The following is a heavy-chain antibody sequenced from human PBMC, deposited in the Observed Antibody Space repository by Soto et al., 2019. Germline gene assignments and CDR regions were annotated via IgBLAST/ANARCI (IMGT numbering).Heavy chain of an antibody. CDR1: SGAISSGGCY. V-gene: IGHV4-31*02. CDR3: ARMGRYNRNYDYYYYMDV. D-gene: IGHD1-7*01. J-gene: IGHJ6*03. CDR2: IYYSGST. Sequence: LSITCALSSGAISSGGCYWSWNRQHPGKGLEWIGYIYYSGSTYYNPSLKSRVTISVDTSKNQFSLKLSSVTAADTAVYYCARMGRYNRNYDYYYYMDVWGKGTTVTVSS.